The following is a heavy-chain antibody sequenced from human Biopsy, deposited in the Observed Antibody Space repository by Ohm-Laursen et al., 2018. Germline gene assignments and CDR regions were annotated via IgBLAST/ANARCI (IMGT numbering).Heavy chain of an antibody. D-gene: IGHD3-3*01. CDR2: ASYSGYT. J-gene: IGHJ3*01. Sequence: SETLSLTCTVSDDSIRNFYWTWIRQPPGQGLEWIGHASYSGYTNYNPSLKSRITISVNTPKHHFSLNLRSVTAADTAVYSCARLGNFWNAEDGLDLWGLGTMVTVSS. CDR1: DDSIRNFY. V-gene: IGHV4-59*08. CDR3: ARLGNFWNAEDGLDL.